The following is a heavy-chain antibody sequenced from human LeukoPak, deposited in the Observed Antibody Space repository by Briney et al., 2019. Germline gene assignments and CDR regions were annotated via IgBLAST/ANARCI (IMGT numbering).Heavy chain of an antibody. V-gene: IGHV3-74*01. CDR3: ARQDDYGDYCLDY. D-gene: IGHD4-17*01. CDR1: GFTFSSYW. Sequence: GGSLRLSCAASGFTFSSYWMHWVRQAPGKGLLCVSRINSDGSSTIYADSVKGRFTISRDNAKNTLYLQMNSLRAEDTAVYYCARQDDYGDYCLDYWGQGTLVTVSS. CDR2: INSDGSST. J-gene: IGHJ4*02.